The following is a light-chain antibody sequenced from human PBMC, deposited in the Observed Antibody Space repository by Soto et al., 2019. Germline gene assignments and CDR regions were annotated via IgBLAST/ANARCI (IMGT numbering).Light chain of an antibody. V-gene: IGKV1-16*02. Sequence: DIQMTQSPSSLSASVGDRVTITCRARQDIDTYLASFQQTPGKAPKSLIYGVSNLQSGDPSKFSGSGSGTYFTLTISNLQPEDFGTYYCQQYNGYPYTFGQGTKLEIK. J-gene: IGKJ2*01. CDR1: QDIDTY. CDR3: QQYNGYPYT. CDR2: GVS.